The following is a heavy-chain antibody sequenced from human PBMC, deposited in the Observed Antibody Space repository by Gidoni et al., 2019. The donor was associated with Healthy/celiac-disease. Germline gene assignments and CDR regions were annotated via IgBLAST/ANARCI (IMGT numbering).Heavy chain of an antibody. V-gene: IGHV3-7*01. D-gene: IGHD2-2*01. CDR1: GFPFSSYW. Sequence: EVQLVESGGGLVQPGGSLRLSCAASGFPFSSYWMSWGRQAPGKGLEWVANIKQDGSEKYYVDSVKGRFTISRDNAKNSLYLQMNSLRAEDTAVYYCAREIVVVPAATVYYYYGMDVWGQGTTVTVSS. CDR3: AREIVVVPAATVYYYYGMDV. CDR2: IKQDGSEK. J-gene: IGHJ6*02.